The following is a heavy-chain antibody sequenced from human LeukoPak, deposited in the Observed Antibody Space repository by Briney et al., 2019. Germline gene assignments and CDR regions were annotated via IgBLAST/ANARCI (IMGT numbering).Heavy chain of an antibody. D-gene: IGHD3-10*01. CDR3: ASRPADTTWYGVFDY. CDR2: IYTRGST. CDR1: GGSINNYY. V-gene: IGHV4-4*07. Sequence: PSETLSLTCTVSGGSINNYYWSWIRQPAGKGLEWIGRIYTRGSTNYNPSLKSRVTMSVDTSRAQFFLRLSPVTAADTAIYYCASRPADTTWYGVFDYWSQGTLVTVSS. J-gene: IGHJ4*02.